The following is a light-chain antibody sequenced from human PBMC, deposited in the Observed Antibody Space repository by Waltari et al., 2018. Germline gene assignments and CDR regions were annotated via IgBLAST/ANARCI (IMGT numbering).Light chain of an antibody. Sequence: QSALTQPASVSGSPGQSITMSCTGTSSDVGGYHYVSWYQQYPGKAPKLMIYDVSQRPSGVSNRFSGSKSGNTASLTISGLQAEDEADYYCSSYTSSITLVFGVGTKLTVL. CDR2: DVS. J-gene: IGLJ3*02. V-gene: IGLV2-14*01. CDR1: SSDVGGYHY. CDR3: SSYTSSITLV.